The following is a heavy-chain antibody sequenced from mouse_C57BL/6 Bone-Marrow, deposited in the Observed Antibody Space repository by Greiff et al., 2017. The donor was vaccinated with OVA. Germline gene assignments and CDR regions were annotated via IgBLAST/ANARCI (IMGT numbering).Heavy chain of an antibody. CDR1: GFTFSDYG. Sequence: EVNLVESGGGLVQPGGSLKLSCAASGFTFSDYGMAWVRQAPRKGPEWVAFISNLAYSIYYADTVTGRFTISRENAKNTLYLEMSRLRSEDTAVYYCARGNWDWYFDVWGTGTTVTVSS. CDR2: ISNLAYSI. V-gene: IGHV5-15*01. D-gene: IGHD4-1*01. J-gene: IGHJ1*03. CDR3: ARGNWDWYFDV.